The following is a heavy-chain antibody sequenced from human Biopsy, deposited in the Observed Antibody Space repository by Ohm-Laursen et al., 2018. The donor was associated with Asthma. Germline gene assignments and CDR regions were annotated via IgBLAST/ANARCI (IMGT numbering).Heavy chain of an antibody. D-gene: IGHD3-22*01. CDR1: GGSISSGGYY. CDR2: IYYSGTT. V-gene: IGHV4-31*03. CDR3: ARMITMIQAANYYSYAMDV. Sequence: TLSLTCTVSGGSISSGGYYWSWIRQHPGKGLEWIGYIYYSGTTYYNPSLKSRVTISVDRSKRQFSLKVNSVTAADTAVYYCARMITMIQAANYYSYAMDVWGQGTTVTVSS. J-gene: IGHJ6*02.